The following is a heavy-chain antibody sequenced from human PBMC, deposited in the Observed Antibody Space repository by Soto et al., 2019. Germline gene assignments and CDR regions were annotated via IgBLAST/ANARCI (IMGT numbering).Heavy chain of an antibody. CDR2: ISGSGGST. Sequence: GGSLRLSCAASGFTFSSYAMSWVRQAPGKGLEWVSAISGSGGSTYYADSVKGRFTISRDNSKNTLYLQMNSLRAEDTAVYYCANMYYYDSSGYYQSDYWGQGTLVTV. V-gene: IGHV3-23*01. CDR1: GFTFSSYA. CDR3: ANMYYYDSSGYYQSDY. J-gene: IGHJ4*02. D-gene: IGHD3-22*01.